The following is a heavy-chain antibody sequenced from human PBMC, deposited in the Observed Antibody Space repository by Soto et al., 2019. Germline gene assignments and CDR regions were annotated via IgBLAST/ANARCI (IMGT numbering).Heavy chain of an antibody. CDR3: ASEPGGMDV. J-gene: IGHJ6*04. Sequence: PPETLSHTCAVYGGSFSGYYWSWIRQPPGKGLEWIGEINHSGSTNYNPSLKSQVTISVDTSKNQFSLKLSSVTAAGTAVYYCASEPGGMDVWGKGTTVT. CDR2: INHSGST. CDR1: GGSFSGYY. D-gene: IGHD3-10*01. V-gene: IGHV4-34*01.